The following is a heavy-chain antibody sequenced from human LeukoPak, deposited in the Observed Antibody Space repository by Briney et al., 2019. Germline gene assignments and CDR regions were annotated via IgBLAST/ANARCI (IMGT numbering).Heavy chain of an antibody. CDR1: GYPFTSYG. J-gene: IGHJ3*02. V-gene: IGHV1-18*01. D-gene: IGHD4-23*01. CDR3: ARDGVRWELSSAFDI. Sequence: ASVKVSCKASGYPFTSYGISWVRQAPGQGLEWMGWISAYNGNTNYAQKLQGRVTMTTDTSTSTAYMELRSLRSDDTAVYYCARDGVRWELSSAFDIWGQGTMVTVSS. CDR2: ISAYNGNT.